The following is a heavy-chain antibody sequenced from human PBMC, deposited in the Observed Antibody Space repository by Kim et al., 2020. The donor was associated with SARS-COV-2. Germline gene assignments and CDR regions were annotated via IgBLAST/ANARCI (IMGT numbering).Heavy chain of an antibody. J-gene: IGHJ4*02. Sequence: GGSLRLSCVASGFSFSTSAMSWVRQAPGKGLDWVSMIGEGDRDFFIRYADSVKGRFIISRDNSKNTVYLQMNNVRGEDTAVYYCAKGGGGDHGYWGQGTLVTVSS. CDR2: IGEGDRDFFI. CDR1: GFSFSTSA. V-gene: IGHV3-23*01. CDR3: AKGGGGDHGY. D-gene: IGHD2-21*02.